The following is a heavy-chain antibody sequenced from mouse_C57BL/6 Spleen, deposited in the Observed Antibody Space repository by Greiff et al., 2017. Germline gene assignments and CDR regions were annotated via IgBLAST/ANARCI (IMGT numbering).Heavy chain of an antibody. CDR3: ARESYYGQGYFDV. CDR1: GYTFTDYY. Sequence: VQRVESGAELVRPGASVKLSCKASGYTFTDYYINWVKQRPGQGLEWIARIYPGSGNTYYNEKFKGKATLTAEKSSSTAYMQLSSLTSEDSAVYFCARESYYGQGYFDVWGTGTTVTVSS. D-gene: IGHD1-1*01. J-gene: IGHJ1*03. V-gene: IGHV1-76*01. CDR2: IYPGSGNT.